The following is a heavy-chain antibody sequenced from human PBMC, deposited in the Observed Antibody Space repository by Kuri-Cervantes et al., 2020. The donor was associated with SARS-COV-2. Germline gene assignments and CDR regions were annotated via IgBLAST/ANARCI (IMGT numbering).Heavy chain of an antibody. D-gene: IGHD3-3*01. V-gene: IGHV1-18*04. J-gene: IGHJ5*02. CDR1: GYSFTNYG. CDR2: ISAYNGNT. Sequence: ASVKVSCKSSGYSFTNYGINWVRRAPGQGLEWMGWISAYNGNTIYAQKLQGRVTMTTDTSTSTAYMDLRSLRSDDTAVYYCARDFNDFWSGYATFDPWGQGTLVTVSS. CDR3: ARDFNDFWSGYATFDP.